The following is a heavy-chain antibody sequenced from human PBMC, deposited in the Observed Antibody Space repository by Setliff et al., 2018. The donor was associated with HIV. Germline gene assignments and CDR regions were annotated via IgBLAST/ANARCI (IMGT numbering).Heavy chain of an antibody. V-gene: IGHV4-61*01. CDR1: GDSVSSASYY. CDR3: ARHVARFDYDTGGYYVSHFDY. CDR2: IYYSGTT. D-gene: IGHD3-22*01. Sequence: SETLSLTCTVSGDSVSSASYYWSWIRQPPGKGLEWIGYIYYSGTTKYNPSLKSRVTISVDTSKNQFSVRLSSMSAADTAVYFCARHVARFDYDTGGYYVSHFDYWGQGTQVAVSS. J-gene: IGHJ4*02.